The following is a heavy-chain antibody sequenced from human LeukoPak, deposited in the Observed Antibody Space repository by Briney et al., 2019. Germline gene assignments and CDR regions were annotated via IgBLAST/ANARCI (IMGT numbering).Heavy chain of an antibody. CDR2: IYYSGST. Sequence: SETLSLTCTVSGGSISSSSYYWGWIRQPPGKGLEWIGSIYYSGSTYYNPSLKSRVTISVDTSKNQFSLKLSSVTAADTAVYYCAMPTGLAARGIYFDYWGQGTLVTVSS. CDR1: GGSISSSSYY. D-gene: IGHD6-6*01. J-gene: IGHJ4*02. CDR3: AMPTGLAARGIYFDY. V-gene: IGHV4-39*01.